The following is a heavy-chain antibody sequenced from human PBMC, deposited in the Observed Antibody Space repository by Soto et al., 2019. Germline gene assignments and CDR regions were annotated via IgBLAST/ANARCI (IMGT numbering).Heavy chain of an antibody. D-gene: IGHD4-4*01. CDR1: GYTFTSYY. CDR3: ARSFSVTYYYFDY. Sequence: AASVKVSCKASGYTFTSYYMHWVRQAPGQGLEWMGIINPSVGITNYAQKFQGRVTITADKSTSTAYMELSSLRSEDTAVYYCARSFSVTYYYFDYWGQGTLVTVSS. V-gene: IGHV1-46*01. J-gene: IGHJ4*02. CDR2: INPSVGIT.